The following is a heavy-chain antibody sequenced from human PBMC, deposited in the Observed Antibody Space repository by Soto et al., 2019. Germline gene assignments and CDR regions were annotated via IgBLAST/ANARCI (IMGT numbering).Heavy chain of an antibody. V-gene: IGHV1-46*01. Sequence: ASVKVSCKASAYNFINYYIHWVKRAPGQRLEWMGIINPSNGNTKYAQKFQGRVTMTRDTSTSTAYMELSSLRSEDTAVYYCALVVAATTEYPDAFDIWGQGHPGHRLL. CDR1: AYNFINYY. D-gene: IGHD2-15*01. CDR2: INPSNGNT. J-gene: IGHJ3*02. CDR3: ALVVAATTEYPDAFDI.